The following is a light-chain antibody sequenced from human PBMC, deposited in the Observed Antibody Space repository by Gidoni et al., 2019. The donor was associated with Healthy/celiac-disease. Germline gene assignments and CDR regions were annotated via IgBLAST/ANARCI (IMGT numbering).Light chain of an antibody. V-gene: IGKV3-11*01. CDR3: QQRSNWPTT. J-gene: IGKJ1*01. CDR1: QSVSSY. Sequence: EIVLTQSPATLSLSPGERATLSCRASQSVSSYLAWYQQKPGQAPRLLIYDASNRATGIPARFIGSGSGTDFTLTISSLEPEDVAVYYCQQRSNWPTTFGQGTKVEIK. CDR2: DAS.